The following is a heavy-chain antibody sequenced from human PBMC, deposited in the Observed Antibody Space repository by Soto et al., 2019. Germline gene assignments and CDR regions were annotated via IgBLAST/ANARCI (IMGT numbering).Heavy chain of an antibody. V-gene: IGHV1-2*02. D-gene: IGHD6-13*01. CDR3: ARVNTRSWFYLVFDY. J-gene: IGHJ4*02. CDR1: GYNFTDNY. CDR2: INPNTGST. Sequence: QVQLVQSGAEVKKPGASVMVSCKTSGYNFTDNYIHWVRQAPGQGLEWMGRINPNTGSTIYVERFQGRITMTRDTSISTAYMELSGLTSDDTAIYYCARVNTRSWFYLVFDYWGQGTLVTVSS.